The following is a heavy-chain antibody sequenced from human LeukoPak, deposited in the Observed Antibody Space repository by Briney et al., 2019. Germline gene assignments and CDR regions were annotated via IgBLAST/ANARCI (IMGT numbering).Heavy chain of an antibody. V-gene: IGHV3-30-3*01. CDR3: ARGLVTVTTKVHYYGMDV. CDR1: GFTFSSYA. CDR2: ISYDGSNK. Sequence: GGSLRLSCAASGFTFSSYAMHRVRQAPGKGLEWVAVISYDGSNKYYADSVKGRFTISRDNSKNTLYLQMNSLRAEDTAVYYCARGLVTVTTKVHYYGMDVWGQGTTVTVSS. D-gene: IGHD4-17*01. J-gene: IGHJ6*02.